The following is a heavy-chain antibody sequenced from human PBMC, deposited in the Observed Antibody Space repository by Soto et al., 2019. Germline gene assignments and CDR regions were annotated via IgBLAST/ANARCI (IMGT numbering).Heavy chain of an antibody. CDR1: GGSISSGGYY. CDR3: AREGGRAARPWFWFDP. V-gene: IGHV4-31*03. CDR2: IYYSGST. Sequence: QVQLQESGPGLVKPSQTLSLTCTVSGGSISSGGYYWSWIRQHPGKGLEWIGYIYYSGSTYYNPSLKSRVTISXGTXKXPFSRKLSSVTAADTAVYYCAREGGRAARPWFWFDPWGQGTLVTVSS. J-gene: IGHJ5*02. D-gene: IGHD6-6*01.